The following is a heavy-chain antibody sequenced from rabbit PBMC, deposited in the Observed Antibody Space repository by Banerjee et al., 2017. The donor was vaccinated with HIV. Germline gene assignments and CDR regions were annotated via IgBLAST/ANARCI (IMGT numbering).Heavy chain of an antibody. D-gene: IGHD6-1*01. Sequence: QSLEESGGDLVKPGASLTLTCTASGIDFSSSYWIWWVRQAPGKGLEWIACIYTSSGITHYANWAKGRFTVSKTSSTTVTLQMTSLTAADTATYFCARDPYVTYIGGDLWGPGTLVT. V-gene: IGHV1S40*01. CDR3: ARDPYVTYIGGDL. CDR1: GIDFSSSYW. CDR2: IYTSSGIT. J-gene: IGHJ4*01.